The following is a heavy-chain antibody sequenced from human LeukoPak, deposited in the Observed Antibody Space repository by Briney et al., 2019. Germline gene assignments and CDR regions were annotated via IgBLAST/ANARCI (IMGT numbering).Heavy chain of an antibody. CDR3: ASYSSSWYEAEYFQH. J-gene: IGHJ1*01. D-gene: IGHD6-13*01. V-gene: IGHV4-34*01. CDR1: GGAFSGYY. CDR2: INHSGST. Sequence: SETLSLTCAVYGGAFSGYYWSWIRQPPGQGLEWIGGINHSGSTNYNPSLKSRVTISVDTSKNQFSLKLSSVTAADTAVYYCASYSSSWYEAEYFQHWGQGTLVTVSS.